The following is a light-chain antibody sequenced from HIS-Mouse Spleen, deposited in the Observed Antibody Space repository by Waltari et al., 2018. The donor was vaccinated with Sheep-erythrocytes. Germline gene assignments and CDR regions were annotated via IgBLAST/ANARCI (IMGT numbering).Light chain of an antibody. J-gene: IGLJ3*02. V-gene: IGLV2-23*01. CDR1: SSDVGSYNL. Sequence: GQSITISCTGTSSDVGSYNLVSWYQQHPGKAPKLMIYEGSKRPSGVSNRFSCSKSGNTASLTISGLQAEDEADYYCCSYAGSSTPWVFGGGTKLTVL. CDR3: CSYAGSSTPWV. CDR2: EGS.